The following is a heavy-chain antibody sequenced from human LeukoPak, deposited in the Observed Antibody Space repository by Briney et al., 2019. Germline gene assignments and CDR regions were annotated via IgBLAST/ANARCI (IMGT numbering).Heavy chain of an antibody. CDR1: GLTFSTSD. Sequence: KSGGSLRLSCAASGLTFSTSDMSWVRQAPEKGLEWVSSISGSSSYIYYADSVKGRFTISRDNAKNSLYLQMNSLRAEDTAVYYCARGPTHNFDWFFDYWGQGTLVTVSS. CDR3: ARGPTHNFDWFFDY. V-gene: IGHV3-21*01. CDR2: ISGSSSYI. D-gene: IGHD3-9*01. J-gene: IGHJ4*02.